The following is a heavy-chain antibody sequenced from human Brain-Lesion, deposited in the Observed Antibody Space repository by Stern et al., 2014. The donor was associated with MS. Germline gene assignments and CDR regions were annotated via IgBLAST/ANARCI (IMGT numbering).Heavy chain of an antibody. Sequence: QVQLQQWGAGLLKPSETLSLTCAVSGGSFSGYYWTWIRQSPEKGLELIGQIDHSGNAKYNPPLKSRDTMSVDTSNTQFSLKLSSVTAADTAVYYCARGPYYFDGSGYHYWGQGTQVTVSS. CDR2: IDHSGNA. CDR1: GGSFSGYY. J-gene: IGHJ4*02. CDR3: ARGPYYFDGSGYHY. D-gene: IGHD3-22*01. V-gene: IGHV4-34*01.